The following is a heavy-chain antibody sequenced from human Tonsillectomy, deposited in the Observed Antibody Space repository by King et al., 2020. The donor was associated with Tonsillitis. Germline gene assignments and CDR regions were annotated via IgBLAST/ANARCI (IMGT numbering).Heavy chain of an antibody. Sequence: VQLVQSWAEVKKPGVSVKVFCKASGGTFSSVAISLVRQAPGQGLAGMGGIIPIFGTVNYAQKFQGRVTITADESTSTAYMELSSLRSEDTAVYYCARDGRSSFDYWGQGTLVTVSS. CDR3: ARDGRSSFDY. V-gene: IGHV1-69*01. CDR2: IIPIFGTV. D-gene: IGHD6-6*01. CDR1: GGTFSSVA. J-gene: IGHJ4*02.